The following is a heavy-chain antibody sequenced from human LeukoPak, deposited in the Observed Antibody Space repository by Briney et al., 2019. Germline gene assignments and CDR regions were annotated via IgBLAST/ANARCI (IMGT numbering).Heavy chain of an antibody. CDR3: ARGPLSISVAGWYAAH. J-gene: IGHJ4*02. D-gene: IGHD6-19*01. V-gene: IGHV4-38-2*01. CDR2: IYHTGRT. CDR1: DYSIIDGHY. Sequence: SETLSLTCAVSDYSIIDGHYWGWIQQPPGKGLEWIGTIYHTGRTDYNPSLKSRVTMSVDTSKNQFSLRLTSMTAADTAVYYCARGPLSISVAGWYAAHWGQGTLVTVSS.